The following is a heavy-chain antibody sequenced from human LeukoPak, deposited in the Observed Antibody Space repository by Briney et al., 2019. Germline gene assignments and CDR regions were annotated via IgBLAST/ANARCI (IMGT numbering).Heavy chain of an antibody. Sequence: GGSLRLSCAAYGFTFSSYSMNWVRQAPGKGLEWVSSISSSSSYIYYADSVKGRFTISRDNAKNSLYLQMNSLRAEDTAVYYCARDECSSTSCPTGYWGQGTLVTVSS. J-gene: IGHJ4*02. D-gene: IGHD2-2*01. CDR1: GFTFSSYS. CDR3: ARDECSSTSCPTGY. CDR2: ISSSSSYI. V-gene: IGHV3-21*01.